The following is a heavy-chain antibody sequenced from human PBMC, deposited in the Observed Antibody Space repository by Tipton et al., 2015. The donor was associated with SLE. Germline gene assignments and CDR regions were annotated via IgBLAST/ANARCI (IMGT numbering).Heavy chain of an antibody. CDR2: IYYSGST. J-gene: IGHJ4*02. D-gene: IGHD6-6*01. CDR1: GGSISSGDYY. V-gene: IGHV4-30-4*01. Sequence: TLSLTCTVSGGSISSGDYYWSWIRQPPGKGLEWIGYIYYSGSTYYNPSLKSRVTISVDTSKNQFSLKLSSVTAADTAVYYCARGGEAARRAFDYWGQGTLVTVSS. CDR3: ARGGEAARRAFDY.